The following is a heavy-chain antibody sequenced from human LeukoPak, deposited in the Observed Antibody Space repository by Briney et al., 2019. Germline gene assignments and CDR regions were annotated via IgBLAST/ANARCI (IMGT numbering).Heavy chain of an antibody. Sequence: PGGSLRLSCAASGFTFSSYAMSWVRQAPGKGLEWVSVISGSGDSTYYADSVRGRFTISRDNAKNSLYLQMNSLRDEDTAVYYCARSSYVWGSYRYTGFDYWGQGTLVTVSS. V-gene: IGHV3-23*01. D-gene: IGHD3-16*02. CDR1: GFTFSSYA. J-gene: IGHJ4*02. CDR3: ARSSYVWGSYRYTGFDY. CDR2: ISGSGDST.